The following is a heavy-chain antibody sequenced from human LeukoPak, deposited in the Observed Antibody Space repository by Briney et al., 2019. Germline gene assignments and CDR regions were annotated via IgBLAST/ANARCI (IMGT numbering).Heavy chain of an antibody. Sequence: SQTLSLTCVISGDSVSSNSTGCHWIRQSPSRGLEWLGRTYYRSKLYNDYALSMKSRITINPDTSKNQFSLQLNSVTPEDTAVYYCARGGQGDGYSADEAFDFWGQGTMVTVS. V-gene: IGHV6-1*01. J-gene: IGHJ3*01. CDR2: TYYRSKLYN. CDR1: GDSVSSNSTG. CDR3: ARGGQGDGYSADEAFDF. D-gene: IGHD5-24*01.